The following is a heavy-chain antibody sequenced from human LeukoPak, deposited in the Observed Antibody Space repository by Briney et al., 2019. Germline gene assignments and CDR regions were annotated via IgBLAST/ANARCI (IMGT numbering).Heavy chain of an antibody. CDR1: GYSFNSYW. CDR3: ARGERDYYDSSGYYMDV. Sequence: GESLKISCQASGYSFNSYWIGWVRQMPGKGLEWMGIIYPGDSDTRYSPSFQGQVTISADKSISTAYLQWSSLKASDTAMYYCARGERDYYDSSGYYMDVWGKGTTVTVSS. CDR2: IYPGDSDT. V-gene: IGHV5-51*01. J-gene: IGHJ6*03. D-gene: IGHD3-22*01.